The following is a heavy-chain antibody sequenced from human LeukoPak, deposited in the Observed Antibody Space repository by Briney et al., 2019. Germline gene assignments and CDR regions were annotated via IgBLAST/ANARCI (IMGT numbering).Heavy chain of an antibody. CDR3: ARVTYGSGTYGAFDY. CDR2: IKEDGSAK. D-gene: IGHD3-10*01. CDR1: GFTFSNYW. V-gene: IGHV3-7*01. J-gene: IGHJ4*02. Sequence: GGSLRLSCAASGFTFSNYWMSWVRQAPGKGLEWVANIKEDGSAKYYVDSVKGRFTIFRDNAKNSLYLQMNSLRAEDTAVYYCARVTYGSGTYGAFDYWGQGTLVTVSS.